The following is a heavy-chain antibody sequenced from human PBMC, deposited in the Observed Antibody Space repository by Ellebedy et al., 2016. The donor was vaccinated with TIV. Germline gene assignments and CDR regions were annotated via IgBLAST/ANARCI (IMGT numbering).Heavy chain of an antibody. D-gene: IGHD1-26*01. CDR2: MNPNSGNT. Sequence: AASVKVSCKASGYTFTSYDINWVRQATGQGLEWMGWMNPNSGNTGYAQKFQGRVTMTRNTSISTAYMELSSLRSEDTAVYYYARGRRGSYYPDAFDIWGQGTMITVSS. J-gene: IGHJ3*02. V-gene: IGHV1-8*01. CDR1: GYTFTSYD. CDR3: ARGRRGSYYPDAFDI.